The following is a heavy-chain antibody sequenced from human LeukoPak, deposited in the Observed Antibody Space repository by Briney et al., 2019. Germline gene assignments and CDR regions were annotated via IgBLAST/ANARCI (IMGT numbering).Heavy chain of an antibody. J-gene: IGHJ5*02. CDR1: GGSISSYY. Sequence: SETLSLTCTVSGGSISSYYWSWIRQPPGRGLEWIGYIYYSGSTNYNPSLKSRVTISVDTSKNQFSLKLSSVTAADTAVYYCARVPGDGFGANWFDPWGQGTLVTVSS. CDR2: IYYSGST. V-gene: IGHV4-59*01. D-gene: IGHD3-10*01. CDR3: ARVPGDGFGANWFDP.